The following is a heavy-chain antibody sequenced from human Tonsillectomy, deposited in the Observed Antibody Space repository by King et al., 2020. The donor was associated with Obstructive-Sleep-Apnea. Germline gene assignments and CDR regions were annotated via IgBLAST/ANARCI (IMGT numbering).Heavy chain of an antibody. Sequence: QLVQSGAEVKKPGASVKVSCKASGYTFTNYGIIWLRQAPGHGLEWMGWLSGYNGNTNYEQKSQDRVTMTMDTSTTTVYMELRSLRSDDTAVYYCARDLVTAASSDWGQGTLVTVSS. V-gene: IGHV1-18*01. CDR3: ARDLVTAASSD. J-gene: IGHJ4*02. CDR2: LSGYNGNT. CDR1: GYTFTNYG. D-gene: IGHD6-13*01.